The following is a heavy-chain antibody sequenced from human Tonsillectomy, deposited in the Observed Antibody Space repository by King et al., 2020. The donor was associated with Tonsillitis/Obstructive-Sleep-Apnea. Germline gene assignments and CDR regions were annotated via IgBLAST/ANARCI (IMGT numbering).Heavy chain of an antibody. J-gene: IGHJ5*02. CDR3: ALQGGNYSSNWFDP. V-gene: IGHV3-23*04. CDR2: ISGSGGST. Sequence: VQLVESGGGLVQPGGSLRLSCAASGFTFSSYAMSWVRQAPGKGLEWVSVISGSGGSTFYADSVKGRFTISRDNSKNTLYLQMNSLRAEDTAVYYCALQGGNYSSNWFDPWGQGTLVTVSS. CDR1: GFTFSSYA. D-gene: IGHD1-26*01.